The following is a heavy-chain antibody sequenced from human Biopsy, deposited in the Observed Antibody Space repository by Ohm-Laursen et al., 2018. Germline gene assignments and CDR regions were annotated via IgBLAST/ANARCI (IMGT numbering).Heavy chain of an antibody. CDR3: ARGKYKDFSTGLPRPYHYTLDF. V-gene: IGHV3-11*01. CDR1: GPIFSDYY. J-gene: IGHJ6*02. D-gene: IGHD3-22*01. CDR2: ISARDRVV. Sequence: GSLRLSRSSSGPIFSDYYMSWIRQAPGKGLEWVAYISARDRVVYYADSVKGRFTISRDNTNNSLYLQMTSLRPEDTAVFYCARGKYKDFSTGLPRPYHYTLDFWGPGTTVTVSS.